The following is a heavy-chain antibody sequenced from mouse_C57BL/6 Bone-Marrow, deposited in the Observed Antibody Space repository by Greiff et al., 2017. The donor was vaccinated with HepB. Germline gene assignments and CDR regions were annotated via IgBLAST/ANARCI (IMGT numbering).Heavy chain of an antibody. Sequence: VQLQQPGAELVKPGASVKLSCKASGYTFTSYWMQWVKQRPGQGLEWIGEIDPSDSYTNYNQKFKGKATLTVDTSSSTAYMQLSSLTPEDSAVYYCYYGSSYYWGQGTTLTVSS. CDR3: YYGSSYY. D-gene: IGHD1-1*01. CDR2: IDPSDSYT. J-gene: IGHJ2*01. CDR1: GYTFTSYW. V-gene: IGHV1-50*01.